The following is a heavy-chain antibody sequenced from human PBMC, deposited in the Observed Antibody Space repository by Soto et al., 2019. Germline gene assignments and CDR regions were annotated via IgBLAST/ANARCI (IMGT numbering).Heavy chain of an antibody. Sequence: PSETLSLTCSVSGGSINSSSYFWGWVRQPPGKGLEWIGSIYYSGSTYYNLSLRSRVTISVDTSKNQFSLKLSSVTAADTAVFYCARHYSSGSRNWFDPWGQGTLVTVSS. CDR3: ARHYSSGSRNWFDP. CDR2: IYYSGST. V-gene: IGHV4-39*01. D-gene: IGHD6-19*01. J-gene: IGHJ5*02. CDR1: GGSINSSSYF.